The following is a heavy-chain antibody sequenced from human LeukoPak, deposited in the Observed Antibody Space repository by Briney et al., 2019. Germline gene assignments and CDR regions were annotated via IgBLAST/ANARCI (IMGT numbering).Heavy chain of an antibody. Sequence: GGSLRLSCAASGFTFSSCGMHWVRQAPGKGLEWVAVISYDGSNKYYADSVKGRFTISRDNSENTLYLQMNSLRAEDTAVYYCAKAHYGDYALLINWGQGTLVIASS. CDR3: AKAHYGDYALLIN. V-gene: IGHV3-30*18. CDR2: ISYDGSNK. J-gene: IGHJ4*02. D-gene: IGHD4-17*01. CDR1: GFTFSSCG.